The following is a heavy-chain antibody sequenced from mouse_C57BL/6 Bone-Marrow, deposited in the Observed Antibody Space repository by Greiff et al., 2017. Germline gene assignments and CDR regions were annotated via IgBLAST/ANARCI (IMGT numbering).Heavy chain of an antibody. CDR2: IDPNSGGT. D-gene: IGHD2-1*01. Sequence: QVQLKQPGAELVKPGASVKLSCKASGYTFTSYWMHWVKQRPGRGLEWIGRIDPNSGGTKYNEKFKSKATLTVDKPSSTAYMQRSSLTSEDSAVYYCARREVYYGNYGFDYWGQGTTLTVSS. V-gene: IGHV1-72*01. J-gene: IGHJ2*01. CDR1: GYTFTSYW. CDR3: ARREVYYGNYGFDY.